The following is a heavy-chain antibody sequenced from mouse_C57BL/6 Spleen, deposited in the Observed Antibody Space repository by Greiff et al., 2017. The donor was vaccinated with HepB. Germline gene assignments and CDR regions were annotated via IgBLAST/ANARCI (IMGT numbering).Heavy chain of an antibody. CDR1: GYTFTDYN. J-gene: IGHJ2*01. V-gene: IGHV1-18*01. CDR3: ARSVHYYGSSYDYFDY. D-gene: IGHD1-1*01. CDR2: INPNNGGT. Sequence: EVQLQQSGPELVKPGASVKIPCKASGYTFTDYNMDWVKQSHGKSLEWIGDINPNNGGTIYNQKFKGKATLTVDKSSSTAYMELRSLTSEDTAVYYCARSVHYYGSSYDYFDYWGQGTTLTVSS.